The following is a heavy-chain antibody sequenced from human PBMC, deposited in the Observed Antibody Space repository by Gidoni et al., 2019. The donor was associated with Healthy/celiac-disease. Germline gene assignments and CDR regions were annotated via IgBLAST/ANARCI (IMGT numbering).Heavy chain of an antibody. Sequence: QVQLVQSGAEVKKPGASVKVSCKVSGYTLTDLSMHWVRQAPGKGLEWMGGFDPEDGETIYAQKFQGRVTMTEDTSTDTAYMELSSLRSEDTAVYYCATTIVVVPAANEDGNNWFDPWGQGTLVTVSS. CDR2: FDPEDGET. D-gene: IGHD2-2*01. CDR3: ATTIVVVPAANEDGNNWFDP. V-gene: IGHV1-24*01. CDR1: GYTLTDLS. J-gene: IGHJ5*02.